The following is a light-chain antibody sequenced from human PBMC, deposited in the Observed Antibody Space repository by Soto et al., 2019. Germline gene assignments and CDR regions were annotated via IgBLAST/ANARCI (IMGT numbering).Light chain of an antibody. CDR3: QKYNTAPLT. V-gene: IGKV1-27*01. CDR2: TAS. CDR1: QGIASY. Sequence: DIQLTQSPSSLSASVGDRVSITCRASQGIASYLGWYQQKPGGVPKLLISTASTLQSGVPSRFSGSESGTDFTLTISSLQPEDVANYYCQKYNTAPLTFGGGTKVEIK. J-gene: IGKJ4*01.